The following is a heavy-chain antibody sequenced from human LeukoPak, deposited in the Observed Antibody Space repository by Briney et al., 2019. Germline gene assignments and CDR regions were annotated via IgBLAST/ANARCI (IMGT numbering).Heavy chain of an antibody. CDR2: IWYDGSNK. J-gene: IGHJ6*02. CDR1: GFTFSSYG. CDR3: ARDQGYYGMDV. V-gene: IGHV3-33*01. Sequence: GRSLRLSCAASGFTFSSYGMHWVRQAPGKGLEWVAVIWYDGSNKYYADSVKGRFTISRDNSKNTLYLQVNSLRAEDTAVYYCARDQGYYGMDVWGQGTTVTVSS.